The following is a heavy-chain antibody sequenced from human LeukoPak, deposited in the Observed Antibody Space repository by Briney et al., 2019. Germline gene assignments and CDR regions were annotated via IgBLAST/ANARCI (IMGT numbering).Heavy chain of an antibody. V-gene: IGHV3-66*01. CDR2: IYSGGST. Sequence: PGGSLRLSCAASGFTVSSNYMSWVCQAPGKGLEWVSVIYSGGSTYYADSVKGRFTISRDNSKNTLYLQMNSLRAEDTAVYYCARDTNYYGSGSYYNGRGVYYYGMDVWGQGTTVTVSS. J-gene: IGHJ6*02. CDR3: ARDTNYYGSGSYYNGRGVYYYGMDV. CDR1: GFTVSSNY. D-gene: IGHD3-10*01.